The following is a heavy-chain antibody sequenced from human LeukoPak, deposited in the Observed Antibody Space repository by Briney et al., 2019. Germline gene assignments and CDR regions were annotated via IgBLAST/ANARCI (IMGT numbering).Heavy chain of an antibody. CDR1: GFTVSSNY. CDR3: TRLLPSSHHFFDS. Sequence: PGGSLRLSCAASGFTVSSNYMTWVRQAPGKGLEWVSVIYNSGSTYYADSVKGRFTISRDNFQNTLFLQMDSLRAEDTAVYYCTRLLPSSHHFFDSWGQGTLVTVSS. D-gene: IGHD6-6*01. J-gene: IGHJ5*01. CDR2: IYNSGST. V-gene: IGHV3-53*01.